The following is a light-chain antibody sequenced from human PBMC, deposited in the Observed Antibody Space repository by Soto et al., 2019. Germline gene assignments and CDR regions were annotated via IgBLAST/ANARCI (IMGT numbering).Light chain of an antibody. CDR3: LQDINYPWT. J-gene: IGKJ1*01. Sequence: AMQITQSPSSLSSSVGDRVTISCLSSQGIGNALGWYQQKPGKPPKVLIYGASNLQSGAPPRFSGSGSGTDFTLAISSLQPEDSATYYCLQDINYPWTFGQGTKVDIK. CDR2: GAS. CDR1: QGIGNA. V-gene: IGKV1-6*01.